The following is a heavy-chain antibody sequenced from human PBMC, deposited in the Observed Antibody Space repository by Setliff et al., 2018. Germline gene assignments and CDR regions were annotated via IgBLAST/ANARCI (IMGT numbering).Heavy chain of an antibody. CDR3: ARGHCTTISCFLDH. Sequence: PGGSLRLSCVGSGFTFNGHWGHWVRQVPGKGLQWVSRISSDATTTNYADSVKGRFTISRDNAKNSLYLQLDSLRPDDTAFYYCARGHCTTISCFLDHWGQGIMVTVSS. V-gene: IGHV3-74*01. J-gene: IGHJ4*02. CDR1: GFTFNGHW. CDR2: ISSDATTT. D-gene: IGHD2-8*01.